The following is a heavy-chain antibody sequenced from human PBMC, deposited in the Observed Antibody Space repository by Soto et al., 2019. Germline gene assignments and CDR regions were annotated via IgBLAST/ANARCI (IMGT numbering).Heavy chain of an antibody. Sequence: SVKVSCKASGGTFSSYAISWVRQAPGQGLEWMGGIIPIFGTANYAQKFQGRVTITADKSTSTAYMELSSLRSEDTAVYYCARQGYSSGWYGTYDYWGQGTLVTVSS. J-gene: IGHJ4*02. CDR1: GGTFSSYA. V-gene: IGHV1-69*06. CDR3: ARQGYSSGWYGTYDY. D-gene: IGHD6-19*01. CDR2: IIPIFGTA.